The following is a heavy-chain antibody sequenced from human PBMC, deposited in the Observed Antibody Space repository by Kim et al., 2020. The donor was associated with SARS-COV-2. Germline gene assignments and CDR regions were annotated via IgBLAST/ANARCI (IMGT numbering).Heavy chain of an antibody. CDR3: ARNFYDFWSGYKDV. D-gene: IGHD3-3*01. V-gene: IGHV4-34*01. Sequence: SETLSLTCAVYGGSFSGYYWSWIRQPPGKGLEWIGEINHSGSTNYNPSLKSRVTISVDTSKNQFSLKLSSVTAADTAVYYCARNFYDFWSGYKDVWGQGT. CDR2: INHSGST. CDR1: GGSFSGYY. J-gene: IGHJ4*02.